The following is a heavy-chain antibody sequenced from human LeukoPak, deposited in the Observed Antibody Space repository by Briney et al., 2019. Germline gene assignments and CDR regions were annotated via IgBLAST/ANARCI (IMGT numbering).Heavy chain of an antibody. CDR1: GFTFSSYW. CDR2: INTGGGST. D-gene: IGHD4-11*01. J-gene: IGHJ4*02. Sequence: GGSLRLSCAASGFTFSSYWMHWVRQVPGKGLVWVSRINTGGGSTTYADSVKGRFTISRDNAKNTLYLQMNSLRAEDTAVCYCARSNQADDYWGQGTLVTVSS. V-gene: IGHV3-74*01. CDR3: ARSNQADDY.